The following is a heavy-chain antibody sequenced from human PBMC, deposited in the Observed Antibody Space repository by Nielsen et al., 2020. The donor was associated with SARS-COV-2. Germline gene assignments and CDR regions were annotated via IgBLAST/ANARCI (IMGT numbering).Heavy chain of an antibody. D-gene: IGHD4-17*01. V-gene: IGHV3-23*01. J-gene: IGHJ4*02. CDR2: ISGSGGST. CDR3: ARDRRDYGKFDY. CDR1: GFTFSSYA. Sequence: GGSLRLSCAASGFTFSSYAMSWVRQAPGKGLEWVSAISGSGGSTYYADSVKGRFTISRDNSKNTLYLQMNSLRAEDTAVYYCARDRRDYGKFDYWGQGTLVTVSS.